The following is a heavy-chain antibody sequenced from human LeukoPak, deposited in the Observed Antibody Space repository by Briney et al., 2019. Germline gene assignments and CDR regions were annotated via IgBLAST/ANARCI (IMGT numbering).Heavy chain of an antibody. CDR2: INQDGSEK. Sequence: GSLRLSCAASGFTFSSYWMSWVRQAPGKGVEGVVDINQDGSEKYYVDSVKGRFTISRDNAKNSLYLQMNSLRAEDTAVYYCARRTTYYYDSSGYRPIDAFDIWGQGTMVTVSS. CDR3: ARRTTYYYDSSGYRPIDAFDI. V-gene: IGHV3-7*01. J-gene: IGHJ3*02. CDR1: GFTFSSYW. D-gene: IGHD3-22*01.